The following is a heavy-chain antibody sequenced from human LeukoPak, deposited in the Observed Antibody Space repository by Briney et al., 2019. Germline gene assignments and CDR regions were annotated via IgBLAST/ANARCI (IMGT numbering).Heavy chain of an antibody. CDR3: AKVRSSSWSDYYYYMDV. J-gene: IGHJ6*03. V-gene: IGHV3-30*02. CDR1: GFTFSSYG. Sequence: PGGSLRLSCVASGFTFSSYGMHWVRQAPGKGLEGVAFIRYDGSNKYYADSVKGRFTISRDNSKNTLYLKMNSLRAEDTAVYYCAKVRSSSWSDYYYYMDVWGKGTTVTVSS. CDR2: IRYDGSNK. D-gene: IGHD6-13*01.